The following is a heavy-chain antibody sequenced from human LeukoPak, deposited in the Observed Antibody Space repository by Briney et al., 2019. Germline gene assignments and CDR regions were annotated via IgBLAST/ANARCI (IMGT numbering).Heavy chain of an antibody. Sequence: SETLSLTCTVSGGSISSGGYYWSWIRQHPGKGLEWIGYIYYSGSTYYNPSLKSRVTISVDTSKNQFSLKLSSVTAADTAVYYCARSDFWSGYLGNYYYYGMDVWGQGTTVTASS. CDR3: ARSDFWSGYLGNYYYYGMDV. D-gene: IGHD3-3*01. CDR2: IYYSGST. V-gene: IGHV4-31*03. CDR1: GGSISSGGYY. J-gene: IGHJ6*02.